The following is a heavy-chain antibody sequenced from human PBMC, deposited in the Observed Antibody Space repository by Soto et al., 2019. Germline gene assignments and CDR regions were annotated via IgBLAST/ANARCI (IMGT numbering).Heavy chain of an antibody. CDR3: ATDDNGAYTC. CDR2: VDPRSGAT. CDR1: GYTFTAYY. J-gene: IGHJ4*02. D-gene: IGHD2-2*02. Sequence: ASVKVSCKPFGYTFTAYYIHWVQQAPGHGLECLGWVDPRSGATNYAQRFQVRVIMTRDTSVNTVSMELRRLTSDDTAGYYCATDDNGAYTCWGQGTLVTVAS. V-gene: IGHV1-2*02.